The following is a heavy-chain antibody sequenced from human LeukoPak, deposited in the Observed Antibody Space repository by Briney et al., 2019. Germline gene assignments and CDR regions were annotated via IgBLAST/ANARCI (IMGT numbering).Heavy chain of an antibody. CDR2: MNPNSGNT. CDR3: ATDGPAAMGADYLYGLDV. Sequence: ASVKVSCKASGYTFTSYDINWVRQATGQGLEWMGWMNPNSGNTGYAQKFQGRVTMTRNTSISTAYMELSSLRSEDTAVYYCATDGPAAMGADYLYGLDVWGQGTTVTVSS. V-gene: IGHV1-8*01. D-gene: IGHD2-2*01. CDR1: GYTFTSYD. J-gene: IGHJ6*02.